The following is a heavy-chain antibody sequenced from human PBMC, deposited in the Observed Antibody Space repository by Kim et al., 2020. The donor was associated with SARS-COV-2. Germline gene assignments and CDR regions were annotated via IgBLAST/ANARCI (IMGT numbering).Heavy chain of an antibody. Sequence: SETLSLTCAVSGGSFRGYYWSCVRQPPVKGLEWIAEINDSGSAKYNPSLKSRVTISLDASRNQFSLRLASVTAADTACYYCAKSLYCDVDCQWGQGTPVT. CDR2: INDSGSA. J-gene: IGHJ4*02. CDR1: GGSFRGYY. CDR3: AKSLYCDVDCQ. V-gene: IGHV4-34*01. D-gene: IGHD2-21*02.